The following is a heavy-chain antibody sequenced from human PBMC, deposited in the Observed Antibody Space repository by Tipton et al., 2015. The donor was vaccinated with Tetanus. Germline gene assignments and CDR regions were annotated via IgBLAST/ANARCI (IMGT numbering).Heavy chain of an antibody. Sequence: TLSLTCTVSGGSISTYYWSWVRQPPGRGLEWIGNVHNSGGTKYSPSLRSRVTLSVDTSKNQFSLKLSAVTAADTAVYYCARIGWPQQNKPAFDLWGQGTMVTVSP. CDR2: VHNSGGT. CDR1: GGSISTYY. CDR3: ARIGWPQQNKPAFDL. V-gene: IGHV4-59*01. D-gene: IGHD6-19*01. J-gene: IGHJ3*01.